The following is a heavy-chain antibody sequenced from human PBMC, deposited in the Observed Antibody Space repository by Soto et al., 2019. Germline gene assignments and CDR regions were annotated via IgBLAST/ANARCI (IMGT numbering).Heavy chain of an antibody. CDR1: GDTFTDYY. V-gene: IGHV1-46*01. Sequence: QVQLVQSGAEVKKPGASVKVSCKASGDTFTDYYIHWVRQAPGQGLEWLGTVNPSGGHTTYAQHLLGRMTXPXXXAXXTRYMELTSLTSEDTAVYYCARGGHVVVVTAALDYWGQGTLVTVSS. J-gene: IGHJ4*02. CDR3: ARGGHVVVVTAALDY. D-gene: IGHD2-21*02. CDR2: VNPSGGHT.